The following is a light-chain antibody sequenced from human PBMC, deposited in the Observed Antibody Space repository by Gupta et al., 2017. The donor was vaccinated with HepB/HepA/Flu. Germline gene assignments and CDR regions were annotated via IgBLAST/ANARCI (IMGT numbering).Light chain of an antibody. CDR3: QQRSNWPST. CDR1: QSLSSY. J-gene: IGKJ5*01. Sequence: EIVLTQSPATLSLSPGERATLSCRASQSLSSYLAWYQQKPGQAPRLLIYDASNRATGIPARFSGSGSGTDFTLTISSLEPEDFAVYYCQQRSNWPSTFGQGTRLGIK. V-gene: IGKV3-11*01. CDR2: DAS.